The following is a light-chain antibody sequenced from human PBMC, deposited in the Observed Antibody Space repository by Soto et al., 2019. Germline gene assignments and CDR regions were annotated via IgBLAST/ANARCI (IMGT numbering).Light chain of an antibody. J-gene: IGLJ2*01. CDR1: SSDVGGYNY. CDR2: DVS. CDR3: SSYTSSSTLENVV. V-gene: IGLV2-14*01. Sequence: QSALTHPASVSGSPGQSITISCTGISSDVGGYNYVSWYQQHPGKAPKLMIYDVSNRPSGVSNRFSGSKSGNTASLTISGLQAEDEADYYCSSYTSSSTLENVVFGGGTKLTVL.